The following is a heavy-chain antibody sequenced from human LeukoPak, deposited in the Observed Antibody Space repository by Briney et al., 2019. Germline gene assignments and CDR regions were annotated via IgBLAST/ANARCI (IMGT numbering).Heavy chain of an antibody. CDR2: IYPDDSGT. J-gene: IGHJ4*02. CDR3: ARRASTPFFDY. Sequence: GESLKISCKGSGYSFISYWIGWVRQMPGKGLEWMGIIYPDDSGTTYSPSFQGQVTFSADKSISTAYLQWSSLKSSDTAMYYCARRASTPFFDYWGQGTLVTVSS. CDR1: GYSFISYW. D-gene: IGHD2-2*01. V-gene: IGHV5-51*01.